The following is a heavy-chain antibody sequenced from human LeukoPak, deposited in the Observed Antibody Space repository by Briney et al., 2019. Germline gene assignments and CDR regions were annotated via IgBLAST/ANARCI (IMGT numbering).Heavy chain of an antibody. D-gene: IGHD1-26*01. V-gene: IGHV4-30-4*08. CDR3: ARDQGANPSAFDY. CDR1: GGSISSGDYY. Sequence: PSETLSLTCTVSGGSISSGDYYWSWIRQPPGKGLEWIGYIYYSGSTYYNPSLKSRVTISVDTSKNQFSLKLSSVTAADTAVYYCARDQGANPSAFDYWGQGTLVTVSS. CDR2: IYYSGST. J-gene: IGHJ4*02.